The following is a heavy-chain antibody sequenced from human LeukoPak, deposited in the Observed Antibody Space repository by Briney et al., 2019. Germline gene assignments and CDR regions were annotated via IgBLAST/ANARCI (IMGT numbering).Heavy chain of an antibody. CDR1: GFTFSSYA. CDR2: ISGSGGST. J-gene: IGHJ4*02. V-gene: IGHV3-23*01. CDR3: AKGSTSTVTPTDY. D-gene: IGHD4-17*01. Sequence: GGSLRLSCAASGFTFSSYAMSWVRQAPGKGLEWVSAISGSGGSTYYADSVKGRLTISRDNSKNTLYLQMNSLRAEDTAVYYCAKGSTSTVTPTDYWGRGTLVTVSS.